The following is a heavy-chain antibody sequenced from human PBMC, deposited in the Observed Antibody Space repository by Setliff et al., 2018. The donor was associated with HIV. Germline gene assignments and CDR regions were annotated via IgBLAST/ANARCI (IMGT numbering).Heavy chain of an antibody. V-gene: IGHV4-31*02. Sequence: PSETLSLTCTVSGGSISGGGYYWSWIRQHPGKGLEWIGYIYYSGSTDYNPSLKSRVTISVDPSKNQFSLKMNSVTAADTAVYYCARASYSYDSTGYWGQGTLVTVSS. D-gene: IGHD3-22*01. J-gene: IGHJ4*02. CDR2: IYYSGST. CDR1: GGSISGGGYY. CDR3: ARASYSYDSTGY.